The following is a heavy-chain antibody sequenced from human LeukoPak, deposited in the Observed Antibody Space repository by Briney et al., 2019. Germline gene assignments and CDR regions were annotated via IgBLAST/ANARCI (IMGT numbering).Heavy chain of an antibody. D-gene: IGHD4-17*01. CDR3: ARETGYGHYPGLDI. J-gene: IGHJ3*02. CDR1: GYTFTGDY. Sequence: ASVKVSCKASGYTFTGDYMHWVRQAPGQGLEWMGWLNPNSGGTNYAQKFQGRVTMTRDTSISTAYMELSRLRSDDTAVYYCARETGYGHYPGLDIWGQGTMVTVSS. CDR2: LNPNSGGT. V-gene: IGHV1-2*02.